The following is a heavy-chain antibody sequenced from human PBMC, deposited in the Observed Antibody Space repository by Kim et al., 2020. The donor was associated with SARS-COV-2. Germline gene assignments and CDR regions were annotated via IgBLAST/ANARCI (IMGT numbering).Heavy chain of an antibody. Sequence: DSVKGRFTISRDNAKKSLYLQMNSLRAEDTALYYCAKDRGMVAPYWYFDLWGRGTLVTVSS. V-gene: IGHV3-9*01. J-gene: IGHJ2*01. CDR3: AKDRGMVAPYWYFDL. D-gene: IGHD2-8*01.